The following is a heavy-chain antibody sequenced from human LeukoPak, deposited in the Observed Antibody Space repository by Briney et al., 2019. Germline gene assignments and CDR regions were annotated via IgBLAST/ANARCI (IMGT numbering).Heavy chain of an antibody. CDR1: GGTFCSYA. CDR2: IIPIFGTA. J-gene: IGHJ3*02. Sequence: ASVEVSCKASGGTFCSYAISWVRQAPGQGLEWMGGIIPIFGTANYAQKFQGRVTITTDESTSTAYMELSSPRSEDTAVYYCARGIYSSSWYVSDDFDIWGQGTMVTVSS. CDR3: ARGIYSSSWYVSDDFDI. D-gene: IGHD6-13*01. V-gene: IGHV1-69*05.